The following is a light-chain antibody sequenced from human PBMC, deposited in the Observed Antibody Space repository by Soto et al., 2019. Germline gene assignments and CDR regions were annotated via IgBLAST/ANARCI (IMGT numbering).Light chain of an antibody. V-gene: IGKV3-20*01. CDR1: QSVSSNY. CDR2: GAS. Sequence: EIVLTQSPGTLSLSPGERATLSCRASQSVSSNYLAWFQQRPGQPPRLLISGASSRATGIPDRFSGSGSRKDFTLTISRLEPEDFAVYHCQQYGGAPWTFGQGTNVEIK. CDR3: QQYGGAPWT. J-gene: IGKJ1*01.